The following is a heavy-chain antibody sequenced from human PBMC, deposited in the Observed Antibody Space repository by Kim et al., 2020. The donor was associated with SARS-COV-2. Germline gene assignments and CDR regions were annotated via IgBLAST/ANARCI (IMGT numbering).Heavy chain of an antibody. V-gene: IGHV3-11*06. D-gene: IGHD4-17*01. CDR1: GFTFSDYY. CDR3: AREGDYGDWIAPLDY. J-gene: IGHJ4*02. Sequence: GGSLRLSCAASGFTFSDYYMSWIRQAPGKGLEWVSYISSSSSYTNYADSVKGRFTISRDNAKNSLYLQMNSLRAEDTAVYYCAREGDYGDWIAPLDYWGQGTLVTVSS. CDR2: ISSSSSYT.